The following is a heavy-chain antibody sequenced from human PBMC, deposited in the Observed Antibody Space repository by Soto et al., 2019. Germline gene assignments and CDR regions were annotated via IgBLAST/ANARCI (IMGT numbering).Heavy chain of an antibody. J-gene: IGHJ3*02. CDR1: GYTFNTYA. Sequence: QVQLVQSRAEVKKPGASVRVSCTASGYTFNTYAISWVRQAPGQGLEWMGWFSVYNGDTNYAQKLQDRVTMTTDTSTSTAYMELRSLRSDDTAVYYCARDFGTPGSNGFDIWDQGTMVTVSS. D-gene: IGHD1-26*01. CDR3: ARDFGTPGSNGFDI. CDR2: FSVYNGDT. V-gene: IGHV1-18*01.